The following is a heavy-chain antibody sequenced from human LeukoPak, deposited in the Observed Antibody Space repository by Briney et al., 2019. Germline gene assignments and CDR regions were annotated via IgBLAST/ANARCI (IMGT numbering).Heavy chain of an antibody. CDR2: FDPEDGET. Sequence: ASVKVSCKVSGYTLTELSMHWVRQAPGKGLEWMGGFDPEDGETIYAQKFQGRVTMTEDTSTDTAYMELSSLRSEDTAVYYCATVFSIMVRGVKGAFDIWGQGTMVTVSS. CDR3: ATVFSIMVRGVKGAFDI. V-gene: IGHV1-24*01. D-gene: IGHD3-10*01. J-gene: IGHJ3*02. CDR1: GYTLTELS.